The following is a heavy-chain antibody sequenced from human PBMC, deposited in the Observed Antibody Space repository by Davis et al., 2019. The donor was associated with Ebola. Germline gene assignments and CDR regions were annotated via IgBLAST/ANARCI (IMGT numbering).Heavy chain of an antibody. V-gene: IGHV3-23*01. CDR1: GFTFSTYA. J-gene: IGHJ4*02. CDR2: ISGSGDRT. Sequence: PGGSLRLSCAASGFTFSTYAMSWVRQAPGKGLEWVSVISGSGDRTYYADSVKGRFTISRDKSKNTVYLQMNSLRAEDTAVYYCAKEIGGSGWYSIDYWGQGTLVTVSS. D-gene: IGHD6-19*01. CDR3: AKEIGGSGWYSIDY.